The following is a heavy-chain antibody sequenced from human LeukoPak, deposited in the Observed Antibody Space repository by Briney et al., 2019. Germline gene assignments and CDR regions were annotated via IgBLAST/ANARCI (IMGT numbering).Heavy chain of an antibody. CDR3: ARDQAYYYYGMDV. CDR1: GFTFSSYG. CDR2: IWYDGSNK. Sequence: GRSLRLSCAASGFTFSSYGMHWVRQAPGKGLEWVAVIWYDGSNKYYADSVKGRFTISRDNSKNTLYLQMNSLRAEDTAVYYCARDQAYYYYGMDVWGQGTTVTVPS. J-gene: IGHJ6*02. V-gene: IGHV3-33*01.